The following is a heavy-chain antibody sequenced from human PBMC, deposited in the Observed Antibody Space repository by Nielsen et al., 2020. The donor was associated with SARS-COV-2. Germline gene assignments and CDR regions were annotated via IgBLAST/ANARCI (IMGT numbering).Heavy chain of an antibody. CDR3: ARGPRRWTVTGDAFDI. Sequence: SETLSLTCVVSNGSISSGYSWSWIRQSPGKGLEWIGYIYQSGSTYYNPSLKSRVTISVDRSKNQFSLKLSSVTAADTAVYYCARGPRRWTVTGDAFDIWGQGTMVTVSS. CDR1: NGSISSGYS. V-gene: IGHV4-30-2*06. D-gene: IGHD3/OR15-3a*01. J-gene: IGHJ3*02. CDR2: IYQSGST.